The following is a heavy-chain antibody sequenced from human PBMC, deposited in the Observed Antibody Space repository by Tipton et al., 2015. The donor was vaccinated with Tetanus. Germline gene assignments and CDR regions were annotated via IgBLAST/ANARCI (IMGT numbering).Heavy chain of an antibody. J-gene: IGHJ4*02. D-gene: IGHD5-12*01. V-gene: IGHV4-59*01. CDR1: GGSISSYF. CDR2: VYHSGST. Sequence: TLSLTCSVSGGSISSYFWSWIRQPPGKELEWVGYVYHSGSTNYHPSLKSRLTISVDTSKNQFSLNLRSVITADTAVYYCARVNNDYPKKGPFDYWGQGILVTVSS. CDR3: ARVNNDYPKKGPFDY.